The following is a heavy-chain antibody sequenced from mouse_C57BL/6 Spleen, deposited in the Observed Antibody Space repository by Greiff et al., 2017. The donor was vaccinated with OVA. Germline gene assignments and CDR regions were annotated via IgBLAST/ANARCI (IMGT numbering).Heavy chain of an antibody. CDR2: IDPETGGT. Sequence: QVQLQQSGAELVRPGASVTLSCKASGYTFTDYEMHWVKQTPVHGLEWIGAIDPETGGTAYNQKFKGKAILTADKSSSTAYMELRSLTSEDSAVYYCTRNYYGNSRYFDVWGTGTTVTVSS. CDR3: TRNYYGNSRYFDV. J-gene: IGHJ1*03. CDR1: GYTFTDYE. V-gene: IGHV1-15*01. D-gene: IGHD2-1*01.